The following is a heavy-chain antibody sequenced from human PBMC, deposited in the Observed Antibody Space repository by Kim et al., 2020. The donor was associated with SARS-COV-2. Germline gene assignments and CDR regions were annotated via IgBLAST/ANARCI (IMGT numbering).Heavy chain of an antibody. CDR3: ARDLRYAPGAAGSSSGGGAFDI. CDR2: IYHSGST. J-gene: IGHJ3*02. CDR1: GGSISSSNW. Sequence: SETLSLTCAVSGGSISSSNWWSWVRQPPGKGLEWIGEIYHSGSTNYNPSLKSRVTISVDKSKNQFSLKLSSVTAADTAVYYCARDLRYAPGAAGSSSGGGAFDIWGQGTMVTVSS. V-gene: IGHV4-4*02. D-gene: IGHD6-13*01.